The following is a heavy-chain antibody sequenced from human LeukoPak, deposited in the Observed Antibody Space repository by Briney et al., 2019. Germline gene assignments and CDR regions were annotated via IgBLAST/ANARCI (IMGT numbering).Heavy chain of an antibody. Sequence: ASVKVSCKASGYTFISYDINWVRQATGQGLEWMGWMNPNSGNTGYAQKFQGRVTMTRNTSISTAYMELSSLRSEDTAVYYCARGAPNLGYCSGGSCYHFDYWGQGTLVTVSS. CDR2: MNPNSGNT. J-gene: IGHJ4*02. CDR1: GYTFISYD. D-gene: IGHD2-15*01. V-gene: IGHV1-8*01. CDR3: ARGAPNLGYCSGGSCYHFDY.